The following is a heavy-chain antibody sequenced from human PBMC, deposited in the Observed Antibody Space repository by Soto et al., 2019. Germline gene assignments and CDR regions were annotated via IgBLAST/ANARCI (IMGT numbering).Heavy chain of an antibody. CDR3: AKDDFDWLLPNPLYDY. CDR2: ISGSGGST. J-gene: IGHJ4*02. Sequence: PGGSLRLSCAASGFTFSSYAMSWVRQAPGKGLEWVSAISGSGGSTYYADSVKGRFTISRDNSKNTLYLQMNSLRAEDTAVYYCAKDDFDWLLPNPLYDYWGRGTLVTVSS. CDR1: GFTFSSYA. V-gene: IGHV3-23*01. D-gene: IGHD3-9*01.